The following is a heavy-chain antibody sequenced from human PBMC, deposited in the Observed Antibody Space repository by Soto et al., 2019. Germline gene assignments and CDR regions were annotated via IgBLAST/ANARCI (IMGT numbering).Heavy chain of an antibody. D-gene: IGHD4-17*01. Sequence: EVRLVESGADLVKPGGSLRLSCVVSGLTFSNAWLSWVRQAPGKGLEWVGLIRGKLDGDTTDYAAPVKGRFTISKDDSKNTLYLQMNSLKTEDTAVYFCTTLLYGGNSDWGQGTLVTVSS. CDR2: IRGKLDGDTT. V-gene: IGHV3-15*01. CDR3: TTLLYGGNSD. J-gene: IGHJ4*02. CDR1: GLTFSNAW.